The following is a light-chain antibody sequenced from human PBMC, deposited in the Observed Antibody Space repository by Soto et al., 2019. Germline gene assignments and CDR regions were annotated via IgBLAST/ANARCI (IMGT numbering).Light chain of an antibody. CDR3: QQSYSTALT. Sequence: DIQITQSPSTLWAFGGGSVTITWRASQSITNWLAWYQQKQGKAPNLLINAASSLQSGVPSRFSRSGYGTDFDLTISSLQTEDFATYYCQQSYSTALTFGGGTKVDIK. J-gene: IGKJ4*01. V-gene: IGKV1-39*01. CDR2: AAS. CDR1: QSITNW.